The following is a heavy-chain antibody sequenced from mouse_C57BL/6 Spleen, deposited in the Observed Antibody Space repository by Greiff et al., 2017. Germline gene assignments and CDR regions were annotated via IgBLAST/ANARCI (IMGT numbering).Heavy chain of an antibody. CDR1: GYTFTSYG. J-gene: IGHJ2*01. Sequence: VQRVESGAELARPGASVKLSCKASGYTFTSYGISWVKQRTGQGLEWIGEIYPRSGNTYYNEKFKGKATLTADKSSSTAYMELRSLTSEDSAVYFCARSDYGSSSDYWGQGTTLTVSS. CDR2: IYPRSGNT. CDR3: ARSDYGSSSDY. V-gene: IGHV1-81*01. D-gene: IGHD1-1*01.